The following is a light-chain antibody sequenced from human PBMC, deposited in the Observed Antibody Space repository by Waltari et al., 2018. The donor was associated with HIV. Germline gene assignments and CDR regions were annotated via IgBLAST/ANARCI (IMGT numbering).Light chain of an antibody. Sequence: DIVMTQSPDSLTVFLGARATINCKSSQRVLYSSNNKNYLAWYQQKAGQPPKLLIYWASTRESGVPDRFSASGSGTDFSLTSSSLQAEDVAVYYCQQYYSTPYTFGQGTKLEIK. CDR1: QRVLYSSNNKNY. CDR3: QQYYSTPYT. J-gene: IGKJ2*01. V-gene: IGKV4-1*01. CDR2: WAS.